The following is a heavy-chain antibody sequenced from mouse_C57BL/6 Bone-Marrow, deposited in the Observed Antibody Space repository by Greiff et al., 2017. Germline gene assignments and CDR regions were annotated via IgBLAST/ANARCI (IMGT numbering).Heavy chain of an antibody. CDR3: ARFDGYPHYYAVDY. CDR1: GYTFTDYY. Sequence: EVQLQQPGPVLVKPGASVKMSCKASGYTFTDYYMNWVKQSHGKGLEWIGVINPYNGGTSYNQKFKGKATLTVDKSSSTAYMELNSLTSENSAVYYCARFDGYPHYYAVDYWGQGTSVTVSS. CDR2: INPYNGGT. V-gene: IGHV1-19*01. J-gene: IGHJ4*01. D-gene: IGHD2-3*01.